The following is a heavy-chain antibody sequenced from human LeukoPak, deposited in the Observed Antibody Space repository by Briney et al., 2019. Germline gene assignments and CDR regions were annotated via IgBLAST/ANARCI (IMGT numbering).Heavy chain of an antibody. CDR2: IHGDGNT. J-gene: IGHJ4*02. CDR1: GFTVSDNF. V-gene: IGHV3-53*01. CDR3: VSHSNILTNYCFDY. Sequence: PGGSLRLSCAASGFTVSDNFMSWVRQAPGKGLEWVSIIHGDGNTYYIDSVKGRFTISRDTSKNTLSLQMNSLRAEDTAVYYCVSHSNILTNYCFDYWGQGVLVTVSS. D-gene: IGHD3-9*01.